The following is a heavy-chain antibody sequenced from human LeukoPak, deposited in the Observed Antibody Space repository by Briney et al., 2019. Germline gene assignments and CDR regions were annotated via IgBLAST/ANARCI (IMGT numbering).Heavy chain of an antibody. V-gene: IGHV3-21*01. CDR2: ISGSSSYI. D-gene: IGHD3-10*01. CDR3: AREGSGDDAFDL. J-gene: IGHJ3*01. Sequence: GGSLRLSCAASGFTLKSYAMNWVRQVPGKGLEWLSMISGSSSYIYYRDSVRGRFTISRDNAKNSVYLQMSSLRVEDTALYHCAREGSGDDAFDLWGQGTMVTVSS. CDR1: GFTLKSYA.